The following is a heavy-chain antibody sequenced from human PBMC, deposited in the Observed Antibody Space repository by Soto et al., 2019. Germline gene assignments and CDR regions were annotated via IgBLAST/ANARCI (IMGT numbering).Heavy chain of an antibody. Sequence: EVQLLESGGGLVQPGGSLRLSCAASGFTFSSYAMTWVHQAPGKGLEWVSGISGSGATTSYADSVKGRFTVSRDNSKNTLYLQMNSLRVEDTAVYHCAKLRYFDWSAYNWFEYWGQGTPVTVSS. CDR3: AKLRYFDWSAYNWFEY. V-gene: IGHV3-23*01. CDR1: GFTFSSYA. CDR2: ISGSGATT. J-gene: IGHJ5*01. D-gene: IGHD3-9*01.